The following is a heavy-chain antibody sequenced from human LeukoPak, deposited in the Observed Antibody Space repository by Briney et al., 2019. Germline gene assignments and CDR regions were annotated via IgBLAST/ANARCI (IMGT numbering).Heavy chain of an antibody. J-gene: IGHJ4*02. CDR1: GFTFSNYG. D-gene: IGHD2/OR15-2a*01. V-gene: IGHV3-33*01. Sequence: GGSLRLSCAASGFTFSNYGMHWVRQAPGKGLEWVALILYDGSNKYYTDSVKGRLTISRDNSKDTLFLQMNGLRAEDTAVYYCAREGPRGNSQFDYWGQGTLVTVSS. CDR2: ILYDGSNK. CDR3: AREGPRGNSQFDY.